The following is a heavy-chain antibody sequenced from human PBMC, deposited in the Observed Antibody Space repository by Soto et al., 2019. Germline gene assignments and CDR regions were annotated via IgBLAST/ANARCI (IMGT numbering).Heavy chain of an antibody. V-gene: IGHV1-18*01. J-gene: IGHJ5*02. CDR3: ARDYGRWGEAWFDP. CDR1: GYTFTDFG. Sequence: QVHLVQSGGEMKKLGASVKVSCKASGYTFTDFGISWVRQAPGQGLEWMGWISGFDGDRNYAQKFQGRVTLTTDTAATTAYFELSSLTSGDAAIYYFARDYGRWGEAWFDPWGQGTLVPVSS. D-gene: IGHD3-16*01. CDR2: ISGFDGDR.